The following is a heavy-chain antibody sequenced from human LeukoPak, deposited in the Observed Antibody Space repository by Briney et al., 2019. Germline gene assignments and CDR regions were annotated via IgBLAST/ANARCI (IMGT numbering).Heavy chain of an antibody. V-gene: IGHV1-18*04. Sequence: ASVKVSCKASGYTFTSYGISWVRQAPGQGLEWMGWISAYNGNTNYAQKLQGRVTMTTDISTSTAYMELRSLRSDDTAVYYCARLPHYDILTGYYISGFDYWGQGTLVTVSS. D-gene: IGHD3-9*01. CDR2: ISAYNGNT. J-gene: IGHJ4*02. CDR3: ARLPHYDILTGYYISGFDY. CDR1: GYTFTSYG.